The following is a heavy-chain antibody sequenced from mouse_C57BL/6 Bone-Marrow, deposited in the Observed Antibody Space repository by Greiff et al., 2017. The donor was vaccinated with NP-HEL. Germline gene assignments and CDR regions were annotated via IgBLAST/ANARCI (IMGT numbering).Heavy chain of an antibody. D-gene: IGHD1-1*01. CDR1: GFTFSSYG. V-gene: IGHV5-6*01. J-gene: IGHJ3*01. CDR2: ISSGGSYT. CDR3: ARRSPYYYGSPWFAY. Sequence: VQLKESGGDLVKPGGSLKLSCAASGFTFSSYGMSWVRQTPDKRLEWVATISSGGSYTYYPDSVKGRFTISRDNAKNTLYLQMSSLKSEDTAMYYCARRSPYYYGSPWFAYWGQGTLVTVSA.